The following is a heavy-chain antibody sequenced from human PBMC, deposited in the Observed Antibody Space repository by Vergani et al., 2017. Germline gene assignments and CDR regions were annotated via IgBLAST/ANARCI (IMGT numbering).Heavy chain of an antibody. CDR2: IWYDGSNK. CDR3: ARERQQLGLYYYYGMDV. CDR1: GGSISSSSYY. Sequence: QLQLQESGPGLVKPSETLSLTCTVSGGSISSSSYYWGWIRQPPGKGLEWVAVIWYDGSNKYYADSVKGRFTISRDNSKNTLYLQMNSLRAEDTAVYYCARERQQLGLYYYYGMDVWGQGTTVTVSS. V-gene: IGHV3-33*08. J-gene: IGHJ6*02. D-gene: IGHD6-13*01.